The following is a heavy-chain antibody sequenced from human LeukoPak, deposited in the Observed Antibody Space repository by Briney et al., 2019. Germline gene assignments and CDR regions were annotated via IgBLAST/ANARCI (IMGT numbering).Heavy chain of an antibody. Sequence: PSQTLSLTCTVSGCSISSGGYYWSWIRQHPGKGLEWIGYIYYSGSTYYNPSLKSRVTISVDTSKNQFSLKLSSVTAADTAVYYCARGGKEQLVDTLPHFDYWGQGTLVTVSS. V-gene: IGHV4-31*03. CDR2: IYYSGST. J-gene: IGHJ4*02. D-gene: IGHD6-6*01. CDR3: ARGGKEQLVDTLPHFDY. CDR1: GCSISSGGYY.